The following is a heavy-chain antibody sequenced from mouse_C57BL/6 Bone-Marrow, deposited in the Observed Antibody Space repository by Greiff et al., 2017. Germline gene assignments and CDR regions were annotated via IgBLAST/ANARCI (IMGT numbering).Heavy chain of an antibody. CDR1: GFTFSDYG. Sequence: EVKLMESGGGLVKPGGSLKLSCAASGFTFSDYGMHWVRQAPEKGLEWVAYISSGSSTIYYADTVKGRFTISRDNAKNTLFLQMTSLRSEDTAMYYCARQVLAWFAYWGQGTLVTVSA. CDR2: ISSGSSTI. CDR3: ARQVLAWFAY. V-gene: IGHV5-17*01. J-gene: IGHJ3*01.